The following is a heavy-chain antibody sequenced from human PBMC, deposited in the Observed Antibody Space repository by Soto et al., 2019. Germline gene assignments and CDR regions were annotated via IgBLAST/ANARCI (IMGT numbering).Heavy chain of an antibody. CDR2: IYYSGST. CDR1: GGSISSGDYY. V-gene: IGHV4-30-4*01. Sequence: QVQLQESGPGLVKPSQTLSLTCTVSGGSISSGDYYWSWIRQPPGKGLEWIGYIYYSGSTYYNPSLKSRVTISVDTSKNQFSLKLSSVTAADTAVYYCARGIAAAGTWYYFDYWGQGTLVTVSS. D-gene: IGHD6-13*01. J-gene: IGHJ4*02. CDR3: ARGIAAAGTWYYFDY.